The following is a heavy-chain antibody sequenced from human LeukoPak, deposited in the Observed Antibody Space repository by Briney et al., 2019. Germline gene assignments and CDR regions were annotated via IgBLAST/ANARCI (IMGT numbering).Heavy chain of an antibody. J-gene: IGHJ4*02. V-gene: IGHV3-66*01. CDR1: GFTVSSNY. CDR3: ARAPAGPQLWFEYYFDY. D-gene: IGHD5-18*01. Sequence: GGSLRLSCAASGFTVSSNYMSWVRQAPGKGLEWVSVIYSGGSTYYADSVKGRFTISRDNSKNTLYLQMNSLRAEDTAVYYCARAPAGPQLWFEYYFDYWGQGTLVTVSS. CDR2: IYSGGST.